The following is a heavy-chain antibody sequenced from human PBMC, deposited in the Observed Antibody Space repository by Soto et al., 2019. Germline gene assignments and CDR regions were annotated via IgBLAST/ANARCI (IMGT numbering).Heavy chain of an antibody. CDR3: ATDVYGSSTSGYYYYYGMDV. V-gene: IGHV4-4*07. Sequence: SETLSLTCTVSGGSISNNYWSWIRQPAGKGLEWIGRIYTSGGTDYNPSLKSRVTMSIDTSKNQFSLKLSSVTAADTAVYFCATDVYGSSTSGYYYYYGMDVWGQGTTVTVSS. J-gene: IGHJ6*02. CDR1: GGSISNNY. D-gene: IGHD2-2*01. CDR2: IYTSGGT.